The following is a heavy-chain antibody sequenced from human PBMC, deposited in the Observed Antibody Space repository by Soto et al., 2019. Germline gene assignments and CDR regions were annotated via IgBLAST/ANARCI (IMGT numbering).Heavy chain of an antibody. D-gene: IGHD6-6*01. CDR2: IYYSGST. CDR1: GGSISSYY. J-gene: IGHJ4*02. CDR3: ARRIRYSSSDGGYDY. V-gene: IGHV4-59*01. Sequence: SETLSLTCTVSGGSISSYYWSWIRQPPGKGLEWIGYIYYSGSTNYNPSLKSRVTISVDTSKNQFSLKLSSVTAADTAVYYCARRIRYSSSDGGYDYWGQGTLVTVSS.